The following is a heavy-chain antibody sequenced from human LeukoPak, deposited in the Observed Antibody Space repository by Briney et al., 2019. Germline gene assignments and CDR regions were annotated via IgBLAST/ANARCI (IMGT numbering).Heavy chain of an antibody. J-gene: IGHJ4*02. D-gene: IGHD5-12*01. V-gene: IGHV3-30*19. CDR1: GFTFSSYG. Sequence: GGSLRLSCAASGFTFSSYGMHWVRQAPGKGLEWVAVISYDGSNKYYADSVKGRFTISRDNSKNTLYLQMNSLRAEDTAVYYCARDGYDGDLDYWGQGTLVTVSS. CDR2: ISYDGSNK. CDR3: ARDGYDGDLDY.